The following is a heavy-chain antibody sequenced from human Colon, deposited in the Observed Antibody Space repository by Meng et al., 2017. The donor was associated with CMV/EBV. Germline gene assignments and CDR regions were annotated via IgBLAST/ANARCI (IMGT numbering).Heavy chain of an antibody. CDR3: SREVDYGGNIAFGY. Sequence: ASVKVSCKTSGYTFSGFYLHWVRQAPGQGLEWMGRIKPNSHDTHYAQKFRDRITMTSDTSTATVYLELRTLRSDDTAVYFCSREVDYGGNIAFGYWGQGTLVTVSS. CDR2: IKPNSHDT. D-gene: IGHD4-23*01. CDR1: GYTFSGFY. V-gene: IGHV1-2*02. J-gene: IGHJ4*02.